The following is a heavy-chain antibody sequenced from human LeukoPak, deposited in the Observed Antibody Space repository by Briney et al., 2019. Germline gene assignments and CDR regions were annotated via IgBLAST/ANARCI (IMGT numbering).Heavy chain of an antibody. J-gene: IGHJ5*02. CDR2: IYYSGST. Sequence: AETLSLTCTVSGGSISSSTYSWGWIRPPPGKGLEWIVSIYYSGSTYYNPSLQSRVTISVDTSKNQSSLILTSMTAPDKAVYYCARRHSGSYYGKHWFDPWGQGTLVTVSS. CDR3: ARRHSGSYYGKHWFDP. D-gene: IGHD1-26*01. V-gene: IGHV4-39*01. CDR1: GGSISSSTYS.